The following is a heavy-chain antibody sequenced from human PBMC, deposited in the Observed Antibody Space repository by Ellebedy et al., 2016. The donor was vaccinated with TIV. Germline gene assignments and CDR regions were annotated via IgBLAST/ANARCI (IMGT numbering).Heavy chain of an antibody. D-gene: IGHD5-12*01. Sequence: AASVKVSCKASGGTFSSSAISWVRQAPGQELEWMGGISPMLVTVNYAQKFQGRVTITADKSTTTVYMELRSLTSEDTAVYYCAREYSGYDYFDYWGQGTLVTVS. CDR1: GGTFSSSA. CDR2: ISPMLVTV. J-gene: IGHJ4*02. CDR3: AREYSGYDYFDY. V-gene: IGHV1-69*10.